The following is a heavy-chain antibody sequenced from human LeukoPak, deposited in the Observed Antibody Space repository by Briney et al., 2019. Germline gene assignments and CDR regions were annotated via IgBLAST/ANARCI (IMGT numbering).Heavy chain of an antibody. J-gene: IGHJ4*02. CDR3: ARQGDSNGYSTLDC. V-gene: IGHV4-39*01. D-gene: IGHD3-22*01. CDR1: GDSVSRSTYY. Sequence: SETLSLTCTVSGDSVSRSTYYWGWIRQPPGKGLEWIGTIYYSETTYYNPSLKSRVTISVDSSKNQFSLKVTSVTATDTAVYYCARQGDSNGYSTLDCWGQGILVTVSS. CDR2: IYYSETT.